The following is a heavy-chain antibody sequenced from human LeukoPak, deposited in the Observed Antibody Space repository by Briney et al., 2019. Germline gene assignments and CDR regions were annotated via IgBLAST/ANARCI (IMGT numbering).Heavy chain of an antibody. D-gene: IGHD5-18*01. V-gene: IGHV1-18*01. CDR1: GHTLTELS. J-gene: IGHJ6*02. CDR2: ISANNGNT. CDR3: ARDATAMVPLQGGMDV. Sequence: GASVKVSCKVSGHTLTELSLHWVRQAPGQGLEWMGWISANNGNTNYVQKFQGRVTMTTDTSTSTAYMELRSLRSDDTAVYYCARDATAMVPLQGGMDVWGQGTTVTVSS.